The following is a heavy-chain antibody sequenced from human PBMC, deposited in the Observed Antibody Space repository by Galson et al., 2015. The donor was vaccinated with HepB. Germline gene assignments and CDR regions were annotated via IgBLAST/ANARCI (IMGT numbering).Heavy chain of an antibody. J-gene: IGHJ4*02. CDR2: INTNTGNP. CDR1: GYTFTSYA. D-gene: IGHD2-15*01. Sequence: SVKVSCKASGYTFTSYAMNWVRQAPGQGLEWMGWINTNTGNPTYAQGFTGRFVFSLDTSVSTAYLQISSLKAEDTAVYYCAAALNCSGGSCGGYFDYWGQGTLVTVSS. V-gene: IGHV7-4-1*02. CDR3: AAALNCSGGSCGGYFDY.